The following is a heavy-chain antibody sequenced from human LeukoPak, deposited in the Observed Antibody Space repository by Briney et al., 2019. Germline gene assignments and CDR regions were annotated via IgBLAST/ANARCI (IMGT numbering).Heavy chain of an antibody. J-gene: IGHJ4*02. CDR3: AKQLGFCSDGSCYFPY. CDR1: GFTFSSSA. CDR2: ISNNGGYT. Sequence: AGGSLRLSCAASGFTFSSSAMSWVRQAPGKGLEWVSAISNNGGYTYYADSVQGRFTISRDNSKSTLCLQMNSLRAEDTAVYYCAKQLGFCSDGSCYFPYWGQGTLVTGSS. V-gene: IGHV3-23*01. D-gene: IGHD2-15*01.